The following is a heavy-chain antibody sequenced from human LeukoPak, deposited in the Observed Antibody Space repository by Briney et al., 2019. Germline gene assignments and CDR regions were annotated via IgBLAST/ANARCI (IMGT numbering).Heavy chain of an antibody. V-gene: IGHV4-39*07. CDR1: GGSISSSSYY. CDR3: ARDNGFVGYGGGGTGFDP. J-gene: IGHJ5*02. CDR2: IYYSGST. Sequence: SETLSLTCTVSGGSISSSSYYCGWIRQPPGKGLEWIGRIYYSGSTYYNPSLKSRATISVDTSKNQFSLKLSSVTAADTAVYYCARDNGFVGYGGGGTGFDPWGQGTLVTVSS. D-gene: IGHD4-23*01.